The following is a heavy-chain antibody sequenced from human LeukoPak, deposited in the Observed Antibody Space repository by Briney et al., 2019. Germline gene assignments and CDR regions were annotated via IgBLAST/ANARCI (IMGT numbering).Heavy chain of an antibody. CDR3: ARLLVYNSGGEAFDY. CDR1: GFTFSSYW. CDR2: IKQDGSEK. V-gene: IGHV3-7*01. Sequence: GSLRLSCAASGFTFSSYWMSWVRQAPGKGLEWVANIKQDGSEKYYVDSVKGRFTISRDSAKNSLYLQMSSLTAEDTAIFYCARLLVYNSGGEAFDYWGRGTLVTVSS. D-gene: IGHD3-10*01. J-gene: IGHJ4*02.